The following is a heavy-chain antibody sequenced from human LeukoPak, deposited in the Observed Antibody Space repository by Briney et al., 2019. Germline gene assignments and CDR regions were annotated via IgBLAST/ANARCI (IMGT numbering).Heavy chain of an antibody. V-gene: IGHV1-18*01. D-gene: IGHD6-6*01. CDR2: ISAYNGNT. Sequence: WASVTVSCTASGYTFTSYGISWVRQAPGQGLEWMGWISAYNGNTNYAQKLQGRVTMTTDTSTSTAYMELRSLRSDDTAVYYCARDHGLAGYFDYWGQGTLVTVSS. CDR3: ARDHGLAGYFDY. J-gene: IGHJ4*02. CDR1: GYTFTSYG.